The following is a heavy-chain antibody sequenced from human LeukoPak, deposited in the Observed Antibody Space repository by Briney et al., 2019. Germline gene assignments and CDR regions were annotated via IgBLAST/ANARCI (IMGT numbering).Heavy chain of an antibody. D-gene: IGHD3-22*01. J-gene: IGHJ4*02. CDR1: GRTFSSYA. CDR3: ASGYYYVSSGHLGGYFDY. Sequence: SVKVSCKASGRTFSSYAISWVRQAPGQGLEWMGGIIPIFGTANYAQKFQGRVTITTDESTSTAYMELSSLRSEDTAVYYCASGYYYVSSGHLGGYFDYWGQGTLVTVSS. V-gene: IGHV1-69*05. CDR2: IIPIFGTA.